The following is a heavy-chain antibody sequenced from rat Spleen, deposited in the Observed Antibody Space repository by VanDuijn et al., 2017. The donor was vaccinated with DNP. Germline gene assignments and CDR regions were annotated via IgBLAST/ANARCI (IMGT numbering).Heavy chain of an antibody. CDR1: GFSFSDYN. D-gene: IGHD1-2*01. Sequence: EVQLVESGGGLVQPGRSLKLSCAASGFSFSDYNMAWVRQAPKKGLEWVATIIYDGSRTYYRDSVKGRFTISRDNAKSTLSLQMDSLRSEDTATYYCATHPLFITIVSPYLDYWGQGVMVTVSS. J-gene: IGHJ2*01. V-gene: IGHV5S10*01. CDR2: IIYDGSRT. CDR3: ATHPLFITIVSPYLDY.